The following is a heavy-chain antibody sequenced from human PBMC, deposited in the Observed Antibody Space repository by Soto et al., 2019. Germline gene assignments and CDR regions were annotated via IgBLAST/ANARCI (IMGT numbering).Heavy chain of an antibody. J-gene: IGHJ6*02. Sequence: QVQLVESGGGVVQPGRSLRLSCAASGFTFSSYAMHWVRQAPGKGLEWVAVISYDGSNKYYADSVKGRFTISRDNSKNTLYLQMNSMRAEDTAVYYCARAVLLWFGYCMDVWGQGTTVTVSS. D-gene: IGHD3-10*01. CDR2: ISYDGSNK. CDR3: ARAVLLWFGYCMDV. CDR1: GFTFSSYA. V-gene: IGHV3-30-3*01.